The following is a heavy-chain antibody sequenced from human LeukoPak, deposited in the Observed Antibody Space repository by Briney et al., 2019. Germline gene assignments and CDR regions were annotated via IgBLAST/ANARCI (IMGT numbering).Heavy chain of an antibody. CDR2: INPNSGGT. CDR3: ARVSCSGGSCYEFDY. Sequence: ASVKVSCKASRYTFTGYYMHWVRQAPGQGLEWMGWINPNSGGTNYAQKFQGWVTMTRDTSISTAYMELSRLRSDDTAVYYCARVSCSGGSCYEFDYWGQGTLVTVSS. V-gene: IGHV1-2*04. CDR1: RYTFTGYY. D-gene: IGHD2-15*01. J-gene: IGHJ4*02.